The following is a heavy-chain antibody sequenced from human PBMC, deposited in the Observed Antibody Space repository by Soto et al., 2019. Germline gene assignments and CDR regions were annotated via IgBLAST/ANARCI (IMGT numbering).Heavy chain of an antibody. D-gene: IGHD3-3*01. CDR3: AKDTRPPMDFWSGYYTGGFDY. CDR1: GFTFSSYG. J-gene: IGHJ4*02. Sequence: GESLKISCAASGFTFSSYGMHWVRQAPGKGLEWVAVISYDGSNKYYADSVKGRFTISRDNSKNTLYLQMNSLRAEDTAVYYCAKDTRPPMDFWSGYYTGGFDYWGQGTLVTVSS. V-gene: IGHV3-30*18. CDR2: ISYDGSNK.